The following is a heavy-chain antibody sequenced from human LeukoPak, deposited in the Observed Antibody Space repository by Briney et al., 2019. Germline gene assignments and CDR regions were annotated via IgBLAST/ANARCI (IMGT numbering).Heavy chain of an antibody. V-gene: IGHV3-21*01. CDR1: GFTFSSYS. CDR2: ISSSSSYI. CDR3: ASSGWSRTPYYYGMDV. D-gene: IGHD2-15*01. Sequence: GGSLRLSCAASGFTFSSYSMNWVRQAPGKGLEWVSSISSSSSYIYYADSVKGRFTISRDNAKNSLYLQMNSLRAEDTAVYYCASSGWSRTPYYYGMDVWGQGTTVTASS. J-gene: IGHJ6*02.